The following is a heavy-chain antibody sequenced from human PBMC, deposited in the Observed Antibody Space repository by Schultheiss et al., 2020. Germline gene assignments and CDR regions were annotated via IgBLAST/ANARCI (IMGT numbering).Heavy chain of an antibody. V-gene: IGHV4-59*08. Sequence: SQTLSLTCTVSGGSISSDHWSWIRQPPGKGLEWIGYIYYSGRTNYNPSLNSRVTISVDTSKNQFSLKLSSVTAADTAVYYCARSLAPDDYGGFFDYWGQGTLVTVSS. CDR3: ARSLAPDDYGGFFDY. CDR2: IYYSGRT. D-gene: IGHD4-23*01. CDR1: GGSISSDH. J-gene: IGHJ4*02.